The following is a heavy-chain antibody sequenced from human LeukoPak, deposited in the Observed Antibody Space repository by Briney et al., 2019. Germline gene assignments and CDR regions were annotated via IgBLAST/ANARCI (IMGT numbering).Heavy chain of an antibody. CDR1: GFTFNTYW. CDR2: IKQDGSET. Sequence: GGSLRLSCAASGFTFNTYWMSWVRQAPGKGLEWVANIKQDGSETNYVNSVKGRFTISRDNAKNSLYLQMNSLRVEDTAEYYCTRDLGFSSSSGYWGQGTLVTVSS. J-gene: IGHJ4*02. V-gene: IGHV3-7*01. D-gene: IGHD6-6*01. CDR3: TRDLGFSSSSGY.